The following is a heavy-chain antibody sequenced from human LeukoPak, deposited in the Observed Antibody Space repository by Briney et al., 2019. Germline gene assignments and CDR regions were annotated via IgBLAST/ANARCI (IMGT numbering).Heavy chain of an antibody. V-gene: IGHV1-69*02. CDR2: IIPILGIA. CDR1: GYTFTGYY. D-gene: IGHD6-13*01. J-gene: IGHJ4*02. CDR3: ARPAAADSSYYFDY. Sequence: ASVKISCKASGYTFTGYYMHWVRQAPGQGLEWMGRIIPILGIANYAQKFQGRVTITADKSTSTAYMELSSLRSEDTAVYYCARPAAADSSYYFDYWGQGTLVTVSS.